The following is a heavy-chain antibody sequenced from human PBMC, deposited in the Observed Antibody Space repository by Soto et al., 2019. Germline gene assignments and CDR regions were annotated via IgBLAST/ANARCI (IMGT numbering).Heavy chain of an antibody. CDR3: ARGNKLWGGYGMDV. J-gene: IGHJ6*02. CDR2: TYYRSKWYN. D-gene: IGHD3-3*01. Sequence: QTLSLTCAISGDSVSSNSAAWNLIRQSPSRGLEWLGRTYYRSKWYNDYAVSVKSRITINPDTSKNQFSLQLNSVTPEDTAVYYCARGNKLWGGYGMDVWGQGTTVTVSS. V-gene: IGHV6-1*01. CDR1: GDSVSSNSAA.